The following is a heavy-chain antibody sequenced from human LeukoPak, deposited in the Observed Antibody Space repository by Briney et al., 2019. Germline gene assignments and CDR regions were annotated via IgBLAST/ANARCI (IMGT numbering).Heavy chain of an antibody. CDR3: TRLYIYPRAVTAITRAFDL. D-gene: IGHD2-21*02. J-gene: IGHJ3*01. CDR2: ISTSGSA. V-gene: IGHV4-4*07. CDR1: GGSISSYY. Sequence: KPSETLSLTCTVSGGSISSYYWSWIRQPAGKRLEWIGRISTSGSANYNPSLKSRVTISVDTSKNQFSLELNSLTSADTAVYYCTRLYIYPRAVTAITRAFDLWGQGTMVPVSS.